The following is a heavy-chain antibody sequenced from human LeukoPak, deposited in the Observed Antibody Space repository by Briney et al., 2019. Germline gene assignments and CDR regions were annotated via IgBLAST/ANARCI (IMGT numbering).Heavy chain of an antibody. J-gene: IGHJ4*02. CDR3: AGARVHYFDY. CDR1: GFTVSRNY. V-gene: IGHV3-66*01. Sequence: GGSLRLSCAASGFTVSRNYMSWVRQAPGKGLEWVSVIYSGGSTYHADSVKGRFTISRDNSKNTLYLQMDSLRAEDTAVYYCAGARVHYFDYWGQGTLVTVSS. CDR2: IYSGGST.